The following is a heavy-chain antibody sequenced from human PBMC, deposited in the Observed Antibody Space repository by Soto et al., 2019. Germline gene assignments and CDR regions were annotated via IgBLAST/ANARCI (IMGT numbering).Heavy chain of an antibody. D-gene: IGHD3-3*01. Sequence: SETLSLTCTVSGGSISSGDYYWSWIRQPPGKGLEWIGHIYDSVNTYSNPSLKSRVTVSVDMSKSQFSLKLSSVTAADTAVYYCARGPSADKVDYWGQGTLVTVSS. CDR2: IYDSVNT. CDR1: GGSISSGDYY. CDR3: ARGPSADKVDY. V-gene: IGHV4-30-4*01. J-gene: IGHJ4*02.